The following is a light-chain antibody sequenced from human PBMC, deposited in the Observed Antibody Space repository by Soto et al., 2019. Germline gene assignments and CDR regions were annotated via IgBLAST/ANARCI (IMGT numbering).Light chain of an antibody. Sequence: QSVLTQPPSVSAAPGQKVTICCSGSSSNIRNNYVSWYQQLPGTAPKLLIYDNDKRPSGIPDRFSGSKSGTSATLGITGLQTGDQADYYCGTWDSSLSAGVFGGGTKLTVL. CDR1: SSNIRNNY. J-gene: IGLJ3*02. CDR3: GTWDSSLSAGV. V-gene: IGLV1-51*01. CDR2: DND.